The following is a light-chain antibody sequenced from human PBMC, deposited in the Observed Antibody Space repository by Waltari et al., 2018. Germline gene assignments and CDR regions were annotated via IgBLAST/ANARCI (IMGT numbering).Light chain of an antibody. CDR3: QQSYDTPRT. Sequence: QLTQSTSSLSASVGASVPINCRASQYISTYLNWYQQKPGKGPKLLIYAASTLQSGVPSRFSGSGSGTDFTFTISSLQLEDFATYYCQQSYDTPRTFGQGTKVEVK. V-gene: IGKV1-39*01. CDR1: QYISTY. CDR2: AAS. J-gene: IGKJ1*01.